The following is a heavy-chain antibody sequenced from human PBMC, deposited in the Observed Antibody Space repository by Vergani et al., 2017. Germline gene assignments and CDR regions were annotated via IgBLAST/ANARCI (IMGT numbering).Heavy chain of an antibody. CDR2: IYTSGST. V-gene: IGHV4-30-2*01. J-gene: IGHJ4*02. CDR3: ARGAMEYYFDY. CDR1: GGSISSGGYS. D-gene: IGHD3-3*01. Sequence: QLQLQESGSGLVKPSQTLSLTCAVSGGSISSGGYSWSWIRQPPGKGLEWIGRIYTSGSTNYNPSLKSRVTMSVDTSKNQFSLKLSSVTAADTAVYYCARGAMEYYFDYWGQGTLVTVSS.